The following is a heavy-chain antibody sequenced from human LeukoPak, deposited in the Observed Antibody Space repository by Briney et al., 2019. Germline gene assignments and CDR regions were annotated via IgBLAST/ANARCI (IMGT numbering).Heavy chain of an antibody. D-gene: IGHD4-11*01. Sequence: SVKVSCKASGGTFSSYAISWVRQAPGQGLEWMGGIIPIFGTASYAQKFQGRVTMTRDTSTSTVYMELSSLRSDDAAMYYCARDVGITVTDSFDPWGQGTLVTVSS. CDR3: ARDVGITVTDSFDP. CDR1: GGTFSSYA. CDR2: IIPIFGTA. V-gene: IGHV1-69*05. J-gene: IGHJ5*02.